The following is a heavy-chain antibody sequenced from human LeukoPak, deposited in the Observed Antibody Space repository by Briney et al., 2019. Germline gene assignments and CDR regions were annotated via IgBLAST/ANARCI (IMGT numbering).Heavy chain of an antibody. CDR1: GGSISSSSYY. CDR3: ARGLSAIVY. D-gene: IGHD2-15*01. CDR2: INHSGST. V-gene: IGHV4-39*07. Sequence: PSETLSLTCTVSGGSISSSSYYWSWIRQPPGKGLEWIGEINHSGSTNYNPSPKSRVTISVDTSKNQFSLKLSSVTAADTAVYYCARGLSAIVYWGQGTLVTVSS. J-gene: IGHJ4*02.